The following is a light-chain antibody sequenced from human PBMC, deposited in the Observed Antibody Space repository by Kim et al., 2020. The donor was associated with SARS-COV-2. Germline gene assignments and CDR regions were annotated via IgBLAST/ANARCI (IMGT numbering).Light chain of an antibody. Sequence: GQSVTISCTGTSSDVGSYYYVSWYQQHPGKAPILMFYDVSNRPSGVSSLFSGSKSGNAASLTISGLHAEDEAYYYCSSYTSSSAVVFGGGTQLTVL. CDR1: SSDVGSYYY. V-gene: IGLV2-14*03. CDR2: DVS. J-gene: IGLJ2*01. CDR3: SSYTSSSAVV.